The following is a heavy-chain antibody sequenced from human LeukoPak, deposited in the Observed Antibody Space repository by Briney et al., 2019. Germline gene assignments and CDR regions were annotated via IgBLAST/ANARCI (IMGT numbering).Heavy chain of an antibody. CDR3: ARHGGITIFGEAQPGGAFDI. V-gene: IGHV1-69*05. J-gene: IGHJ3*02. CDR1: GGTFSSYA. D-gene: IGHD3-3*01. CDR2: IIPIFGTA. Sequence: SVKVSCKASGGTFSSYAISWVRQAPGQGLEWMGGIIPIFGTANYAQKFQGRVTITTDESTSTAYMELSSLRSEDTAVYYCARHGGITIFGEAQPGGAFDIWGQGTMVTVSS.